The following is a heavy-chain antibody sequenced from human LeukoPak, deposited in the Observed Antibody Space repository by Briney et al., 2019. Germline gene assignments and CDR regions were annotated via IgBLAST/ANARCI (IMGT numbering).Heavy chain of an antibody. CDR1: GGSISSYY. J-gene: IGHJ4*02. V-gene: IGHV4-59*06. Sequence: SETLSLTCTVSGGSISSYYWSWIRQPPGKGLEWIGYIYYSGSTYYNPSLKSRVTISVDTSKNQFSLKLSSVTAADTAVYYCARVEMATIAFDYWGQGALVTVSS. CDR3: ARVEMATIAFDY. D-gene: IGHD5-24*01. CDR2: IYYSGST.